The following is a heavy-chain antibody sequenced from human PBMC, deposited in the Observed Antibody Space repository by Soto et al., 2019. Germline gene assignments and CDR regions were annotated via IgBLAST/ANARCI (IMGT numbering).Heavy chain of an antibody. D-gene: IGHD3-3*01. J-gene: IGHJ5*02. Sequence: ASVKVSCKASGYTFTSYGISWVRQAPGQGLEWMGWISAYNGNTNYAQKLQGRVTMTTDTSTSTAYMELRSLRSDDTAVYYCARDVLRFLEWSEINCSAPRGQGTLVTVSS. CDR3: ARDVLRFLEWSEINCSAP. V-gene: IGHV1-18*01. CDR1: GYTFTSYG. CDR2: ISAYNGNT.